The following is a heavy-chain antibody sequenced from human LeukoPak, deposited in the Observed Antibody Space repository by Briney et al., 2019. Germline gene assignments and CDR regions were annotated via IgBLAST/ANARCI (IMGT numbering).Heavy chain of an antibody. D-gene: IGHD3-22*01. CDR3: ARDITPFRHYYDSSGYDY. CDR2: ISAYNGNT. J-gene: IGHJ4*02. Sequence: GASVKVSCKASGYTFTSYGISWVRQAPGQGLGWIGWISAYNGNTNYAQKLQGRVTMTTDTSTSTAYMELRSLRSDGTAVYYCARDITPFRHYYDSSGYDYWGQGTLVTVSS. CDR1: GYTFTSYG. V-gene: IGHV1-18*01.